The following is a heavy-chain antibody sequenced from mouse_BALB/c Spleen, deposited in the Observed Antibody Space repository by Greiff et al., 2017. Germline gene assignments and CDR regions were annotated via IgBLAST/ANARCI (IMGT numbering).Heavy chain of an antibody. CDR2: ISYSGST. Sequence: EVKLQESGPGLVKPSQSLSLTCTVTGYSITSDYAWNWIRQFPGNKLEWMGYISYSGSTSYNPSLKSRISITRDTSKNQFFLQLNSVTTEDTATYYCARGSYYRRYYAMDYWGQGTSVTVSS. CDR3: ARGSYYRRYYAMDY. D-gene: IGHD2-12*01. CDR1: GYSITSDYA. J-gene: IGHJ4*01. V-gene: IGHV3-2*02.